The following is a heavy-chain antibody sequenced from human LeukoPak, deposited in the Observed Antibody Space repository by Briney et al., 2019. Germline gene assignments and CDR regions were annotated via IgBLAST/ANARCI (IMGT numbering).Heavy chain of an antibody. CDR2: IYSGGST. V-gene: IGHV3-66*01. CDR1: GFTVSSNY. D-gene: IGHD6-13*01. J-gene: IGHJ4*02. Sequence: GGSLRLSCAASGFTVSSNYVSWVRQAPGKGLEWVSVIYSGGSTYYADSVKGRFTISRDNSKNTLYLQMNSLRAEDTAVYYCARARYSSRLDYWGQGILVTVSS. CDR3: ARARYSSRLDY.